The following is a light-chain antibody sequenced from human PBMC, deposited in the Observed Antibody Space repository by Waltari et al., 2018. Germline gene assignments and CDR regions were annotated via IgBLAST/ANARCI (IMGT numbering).Light chain of an antibody. V-gene: IGKV1-39*01. Sequence: IQMTQSPSSLSASVGARVTITCRASQSISSYLNWYQQKPGKAPKLLIYAASSLQGGVPSRFSGRGSGTDFTLSISSLQAEDFATYYCQQSYSTLITFGQGTRLEIK. CDR3: QQSYSTLIT. CDR1: QSISSY. J-gene: IGKJ5*01. CDR2: AAS.